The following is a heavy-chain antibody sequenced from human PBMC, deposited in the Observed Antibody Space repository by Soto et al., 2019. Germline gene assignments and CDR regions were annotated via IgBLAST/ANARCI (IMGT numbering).Heavy chain of an antibody. D-gene: IGHD2-15*01. CDR2: IIPILGIA. V-gene: IGHV1-69*02. J-gene: IGHJ5*02. Sequence: QVQLVQSGAEVKKPGSSVKVSCKASGGTFSSYTISWVRQAPGQGLEWMGRIIPILGIANYAQKFQGRVTITADKSTSTAYMELSSLRSEDTAVYYCARLGGGGEVVAANWFDPWGQGTLVTVSS. CDR1: GGTFSSYT. CDR3: ARLGGGGEVVAANWFDP.